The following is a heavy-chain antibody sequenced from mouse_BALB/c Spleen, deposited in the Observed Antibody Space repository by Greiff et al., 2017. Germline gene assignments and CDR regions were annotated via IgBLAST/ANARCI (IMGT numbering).Heavy chain of an antibody. V-gene: IGHV14-4*02. CDR2: IDPENGDT. CDR3: NAPNEYFDV. J-gene: IGHJ1*01. CDR1: GFNIKDYY. Sequence: VQLKESGAELVRSGASVKLSCTASGFNIKDYYMHWVKQRPEQGLEWIGWIDPENGDTEYAPKFQGKATMTADTSSNTAYLQLSSLTSEDTAVYYCNAPNEYFDVWGAGTTVTVSS.